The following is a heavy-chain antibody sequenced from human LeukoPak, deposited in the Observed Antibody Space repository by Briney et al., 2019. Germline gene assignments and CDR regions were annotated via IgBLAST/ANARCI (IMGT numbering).Heavy chain of an antibody. V-gene: IGHV3-30*04. CDR1: GFTFSSYA. CDR2: ISYDGSNK. D-gene: IGHD2-2*01. Sequence: PGRSLRLSCAASGFTFSSYAMHWVRQAPGKGLEWVAVISYDGSNKYYADSVKGRFTISRDNSKNTLYLQMNSLRAEDAAVYYCARGSYCSSTSCYDGYFDYWGQGTLVTVSS. J-gene: IGHJ4*02. CDR3: ARGSYCSSTSCYDGYFDY.